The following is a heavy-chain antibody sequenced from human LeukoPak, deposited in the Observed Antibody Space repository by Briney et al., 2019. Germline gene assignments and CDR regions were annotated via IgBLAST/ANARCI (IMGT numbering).Heavy chain of an antibody. CDR1: GGSVSSGSYY. J-gene: IGHJ4*02. CDR3: ARDRSGYYDSSGYET. D-gene: IGHD3-22*01. Sequence: SETLSLTCTVSGGSVSSGSYYWTWIRQPAGKGLEWIGRIYTSGSTDYNPSLKSRVTISVDTSKNQFSLKLSSVTAADTAVYYCARDRSGYYDSSGYETWGQGTLVAVSS. CDR2: IYTSGST. V-gene: IGHV4-61*02.